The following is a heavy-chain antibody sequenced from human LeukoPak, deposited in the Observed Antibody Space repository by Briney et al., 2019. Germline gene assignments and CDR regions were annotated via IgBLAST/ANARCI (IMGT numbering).Heavy chain of an antibody. V-gene: IGHV3-7*01. D-gene: IGHD1-26*01. CDR1: GFTFRNYW. CDR3: ARNSGSYYHY. Sequence: GGSLRLSCAASGFTFRNYWMTWVRQAPGKGLEWVANMKPDGSEEYYVDSVKGRFTISRDNAKNSLYLQMGSLRAEDTAVYYCARNSGSYYHYWGQGTLVTVSS. CDR2: MKPDGSEE. J-gene: IGHJ4*02.